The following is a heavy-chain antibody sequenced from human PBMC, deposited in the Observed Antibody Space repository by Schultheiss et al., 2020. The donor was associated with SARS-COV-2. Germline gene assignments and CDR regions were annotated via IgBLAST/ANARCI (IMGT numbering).Heavy chain of an antibody. D-gene: IGHD3-22*01. V-gene: IGHV2-5*01. CDR2: IYWNDDK. CDR1: GFSLSTSGVG. J-gene: IGHJ5*02. Sequence: SGPTLVKPTQTLTLTCTFSGFSLSTSGVGVGWIRQPPGKALEWLALIYWNDDKRYSPSLKSRLTITKDTSKSQVVLTMTNMDPVDTATYYCALYDSSGYYRKDWFDPWGQGTLVTVSS. CDR3: ALYDSSGYYRKDWFDP.